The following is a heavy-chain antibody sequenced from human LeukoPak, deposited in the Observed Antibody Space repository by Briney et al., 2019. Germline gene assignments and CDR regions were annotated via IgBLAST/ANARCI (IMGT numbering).Heavy chain of an antibody. V-gene: IGHV3-21*01. Sequence: GGSLRLSCAASGFTLSSYSTNWVRQAPGKGLEWVSSISSSSSYTYYADLVKGRFTISRDNAKNSLYLQMNSLRAEDTAIYYCARSEHSSSSFDYWGQGTLVTVSS. J-gene: IGHJ4*02. D-gene: IGHD6-6*01. CDR1: GFTLSSYS. CDR2: ISSSSSYT. CDR3: ARSEHSSSSFDY.